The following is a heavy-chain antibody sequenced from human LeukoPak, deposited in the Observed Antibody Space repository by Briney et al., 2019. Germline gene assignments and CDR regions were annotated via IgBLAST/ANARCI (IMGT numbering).Heavy chain of an antibody. Sequence: SETLSLTCAVYGGSFSDFYWSWIRQPTGKGLEWIGEISRNGGTNYNPSLQSRVTISIDTSKNQFPLKLTSVTPADTAVYYCARIFRLRGSIDPGSSGPFDYWGQGTLVTVSS. CDR1: GGSFSDFY. V-gene: IGHV4-34*01. CDR3: ARIFRLRGSIDPGSSGPFDY. D-gene: IGHD4-17*01. J-gene: IGHJ4*02. CDR2: ISRNGGT.